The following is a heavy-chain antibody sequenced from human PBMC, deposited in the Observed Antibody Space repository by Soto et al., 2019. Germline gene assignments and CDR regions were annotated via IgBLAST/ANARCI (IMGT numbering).Heavy chain of an antibody. CDR3: TRLIDIVVVPAAMEDWFDP. CDR1: GFTFSGSA. Sequence: GGSLRLSCAASGFTFSGSAMHWVRQASGKGLEWVGRIRSKANSYATAYAASVKGRFTISRDDSKNTAYLQVNSLKTEDTAVYYCTRLIDIVVVPAAMEDWFDPWGQGTLVTVST. CDR2: IRSKANSYAT. V-gene: IGHV3-73*01. J-gene: IGHJ5*02. D-gene: IGHD2-2*01.